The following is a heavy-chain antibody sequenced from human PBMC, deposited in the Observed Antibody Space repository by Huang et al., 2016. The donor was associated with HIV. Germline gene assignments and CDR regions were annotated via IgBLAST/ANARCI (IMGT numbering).Heavy chain of an antibody. Sequence: VQLLESGGGLVQPGGSRRLSCAASGFTFSSYAMSLVRQAPGKGLEWVATISGSGVSTYHADSGKGRFTTSRDNSENMLYLQMHTLRAEDTAVYYCAKGEFVGESYFDQWGQGTLVTVSS. J-gene: IGHJ4*02. CDR2: ISGSGVST. D-gene: IGHD3-10*01. CDR1: GFTFSSYA. V-gene: IGHV3-23*01. CDR3: AKGEFVGESYFDQ.